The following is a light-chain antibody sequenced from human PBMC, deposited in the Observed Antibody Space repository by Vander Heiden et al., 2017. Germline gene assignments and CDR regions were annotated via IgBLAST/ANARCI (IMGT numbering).Light chain of an antibody. J-gene: IGKJ3*01. CDR1: QSIASY. CDR3: QQRDRTPHS. Sequence: IQMTQSPSSLSASVGDRVAISCRASQSIASYLNWYRQRPGKAPELLIYTESSLQSGVPSRFSGSGSGTDFTLTINRLQPEDFATYFCQQRDRTPHSFGQGTKVDIK. CDR2: TES. V-gene: IGKV1-39*01.